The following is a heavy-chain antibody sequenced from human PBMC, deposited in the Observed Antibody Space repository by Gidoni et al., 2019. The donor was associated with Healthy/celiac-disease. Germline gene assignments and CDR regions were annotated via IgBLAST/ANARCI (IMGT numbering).Heavy chain of an antibody. D-gene: IGHD2-2*02. CDR2: IRSKAYGGTT. Sequence: EVQLVESGGGLVQPGRSLRLYCTASGFTFGDYAIVWFRQAPGKGLEWVGFIRSKAYGGTTEYAASVKGRFTISRDDSKSIAYLQMNSLKTEDTAVYYCTRASNPIVVVPAAIVWFDPWGQGTLVTVSS. J-gene: IGHJ5*02. V-gene: IGHV3-49*03. CDR1: GFTFGDYA. CDR3: TRASNPIVVVPAAIVWFDP.